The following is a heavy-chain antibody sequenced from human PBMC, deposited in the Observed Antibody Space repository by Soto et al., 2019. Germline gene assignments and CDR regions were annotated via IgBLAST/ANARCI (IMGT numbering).Heavy chain of an antibody. V-gene: IGHV4-34*01. CDR1: GQSFSGHS. CDR3: ARGSGIVALPGELEDVEYDY. J-gene: IGHJ4*02. D-gene: IGHD1-1*01. Sequence: QVQLQQWGAGLVKPSETLSLSCAVYGQSFSGHSWAWIRQPPGKGLEWIGEINESGSTYYNPSLKSRVTISTDTSKNQFSLKLSSVSAADTAAYFCARGSGIVALPGELEDVEYDYWGQGTLVNVSS. CDR2: INESGST.